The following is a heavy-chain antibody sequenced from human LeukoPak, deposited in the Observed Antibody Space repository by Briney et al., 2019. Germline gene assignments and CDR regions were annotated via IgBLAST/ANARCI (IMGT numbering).Heavy chain of an antibody. Sequence: GGSLRLSCSASGFTFSTYAMHWVRQAPGKGLEWVSAVDGSGGRTFYADSVKGRFTISRDNSKSVLYLQMNSLTVDDTATYYCAKVNRGSVVNYFGLDSWGQGTLVTVSS. V-gene: IGHV3-23*01. J-gene: IGHJ4*02. CDR2: VDGSGGRT. CDR1: GFTFSTYA. CDR3: AKVNRGSVVNYFGLDS. D-gene: IGHD2/OR15-2a*01.